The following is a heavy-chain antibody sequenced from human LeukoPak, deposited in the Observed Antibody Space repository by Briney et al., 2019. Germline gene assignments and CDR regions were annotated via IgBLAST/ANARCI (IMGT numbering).Heavy chain of an antibody. J-gene: IGHJ2*01. CDR1: GGSISSYY. Sequence: TSETLSLTCTVPGGSISSYYWSWIRQPPGKGLEWIGYIYYSGSTNYNPSLKSRVTISVDTSKNQFSLKLSSVTAADTAVYYCARQGGGFWYFDLWGRGTLVTVSS. CDR3: ARQGGGFWYFDL. V-gene: IGHV4-59*08. CDR2: IYYSGST. D-gene: IGHD6-25*01.